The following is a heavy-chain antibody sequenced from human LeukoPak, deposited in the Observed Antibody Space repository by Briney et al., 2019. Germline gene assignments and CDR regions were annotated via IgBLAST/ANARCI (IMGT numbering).Heavy chain of an antibody. CDR3: ARVLGYCSSTSCYTNAYYYMDV. CDR2: ISSSSSTI. CDR1: GFTFSSYS. V-gene: IGHV3-48*04. D-gene: IGHD2-2*02. J-gene: IGHJ6*03. Sequence: PGGSLRLSCAASGFTFSSYSMNWVRQAPGKGLEWVSYISSSSSTIYYADSVKGRFTISRDNAKNSLYLQMNSLRAEDTAVYYCARVLGYCSSTSCYTNAYYYMDVWGKGTTVTVSS.